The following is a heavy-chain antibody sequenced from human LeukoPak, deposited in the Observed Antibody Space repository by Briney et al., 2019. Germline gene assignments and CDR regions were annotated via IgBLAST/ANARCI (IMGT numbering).Heavy chain of an antibody. Sequence: SETLSLTCAVYGGSFSGYYWSWIRQPPGKGLEWIGEINHSGSTNYNPSLKSRVTISVDTSKSQFSLKLSSVTAADTAVYYCARGVITGTLLNYFDYWGQGTLVTVSS. D-gene: IGHD1-7*01. J-gene: IGHJ4*02. CDR3: ARGVITGTLLNYFDY. V-gene: IGHV4-34*01. CDR1: GGSFSGYY. CDR2: INHSGST.